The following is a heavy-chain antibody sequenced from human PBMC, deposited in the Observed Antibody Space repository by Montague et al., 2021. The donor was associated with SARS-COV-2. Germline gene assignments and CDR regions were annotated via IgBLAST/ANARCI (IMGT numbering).Heavy chain of an antibody. CDR1: GGSISSYY. CDR2: IYYNGST. D-gene: IGHD5-12*01. J-gene: IGHJ4*02. CDR3: ARGGGYSGYDHDY. Sequence: SEILSLTCTVSGGSISSYYWSWIRQPPGKGLEWIGNIYYNGSTNXXPSLKSRVTISVDTSKNQFSLKLSSVTAADTAVYYCARGGGYSGYDHDYWGQGTLATVSS. V-gene: IGHV4-59*01.